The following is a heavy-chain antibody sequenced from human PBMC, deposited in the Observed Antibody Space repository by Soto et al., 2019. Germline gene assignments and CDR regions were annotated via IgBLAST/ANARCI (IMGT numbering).Heavy chain of an antibody. J-gene: IGHJ6*02. D-gene: IGHD2-21*02. CDR3: AGLSVTGGVDV. CDR2: ISASGDTV. Sequence: EVRLEESGGGFVQPGGALRLSCVFSGLTSSGIELNWVRQAAGKGLEWLSYISASGDTVDYINSVRGRFTISRDNAKQSLFLQLSALRVEDTAVYYCAGLSVTGGVDVWGQGTTVTVSS. V-gene: IGHV3-48*03. CDR1: GLTSSGIE.